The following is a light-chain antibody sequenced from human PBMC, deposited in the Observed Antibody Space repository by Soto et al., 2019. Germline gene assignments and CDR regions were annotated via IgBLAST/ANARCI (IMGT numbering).Light chain of an antibody. Sequence: EIVLTQSPDTLSLSPGERAPLSCRASQSVRSERLAWYQQKRGQAPTLLIFDASSRASGTPERFSGSGSGTDFTLTISRLEPEDFAVYYCQEYDGAPPITFGLGTRLEI. V-gene: IGKV3-20*01. CDR2: DAS. CDR1: QSVRSER. J-gene: IGKJ5*01. CDR3: QEYDGAPPIT.